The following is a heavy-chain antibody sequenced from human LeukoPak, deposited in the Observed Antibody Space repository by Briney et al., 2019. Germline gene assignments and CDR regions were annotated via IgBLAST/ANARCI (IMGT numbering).Heavy chain of an antibody. CDR1: GGSFSGYY. CDR2: INHSGST. Sequence: SETLSLTCAVYGGSFSGYYWSWIRQPPGKGLEWIGEINHSGSTNYNPSLNSRVTISVDTSKNQFSLKLSSVTAADTAVYYCARLSVGIAVAGTDYWGQGTLVTVSS. D-gene: IGHD6-19*01. J-gene: IGHJ4*02. V-gene: IGHV4-34*01. CDR3: ARLSVGIAVAGTDY.